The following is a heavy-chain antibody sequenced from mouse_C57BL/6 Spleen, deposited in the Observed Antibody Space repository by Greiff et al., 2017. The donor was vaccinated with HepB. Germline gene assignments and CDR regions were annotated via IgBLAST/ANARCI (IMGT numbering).Heavy chain of an antibody. D-gene: IGHD2-3*01. CDR1: GYAFSSYW. J-gene: IGHJ1*03. CDR2: IYPGDGDT. CDR3: ARGGYDGLYWYFDV. V-gene: IGHV1-80*01. Sequence: QVQLQQSGAELVKPGASVKISCKASGYAFSSYWMNWVKQRPGKGLEWIGQIYPGDGDTNYNGKFKGKATLTADKSSSTAYMQLSSLTSEDSAVYFCARGGYDGLYWYFDVWGTGTTVTVSS.